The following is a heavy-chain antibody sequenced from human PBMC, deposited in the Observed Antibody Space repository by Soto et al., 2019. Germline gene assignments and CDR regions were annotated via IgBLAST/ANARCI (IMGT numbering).Heavy chain of an antibody. J-gene: IGHJ4*02. CDR1: GGSFSGYY. Sequence: PSETLSLTCAVYGGSFSGYYWSGIRQPPGKGLEWIREINHSGSTNYNPYLKSRFTISVDTSKNQFSLKLSSVTAADTAVYYCARILTGYSDYGGQGTLVTVSS. CDR2: INHSGST. CDR3: ARILTGYSDY. V-gene: IGHV4-34*01. D-gene: IGHD3-9*01.